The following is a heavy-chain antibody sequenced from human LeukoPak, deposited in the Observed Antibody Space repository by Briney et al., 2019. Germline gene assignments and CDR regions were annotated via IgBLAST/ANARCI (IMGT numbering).Heavy chain of an antibody. Sequence: SVTVSCKASGGTFSSYAISWVRQAPGQGLEWMGRIIPILGIANYAQKFQGRVTITADKSTSTAYMELSSLRSEDTAVYYCACPLPSTGQEGMDVWGQGTTVAVSS. CDR3: ACPLPSTGQEGMDV. V-gene: IGHV1-69*04. D-gene: IGHD1-1*01. J-gene: IGHJ6*02. CDR1: GGTFSSYA. CDR2: IIPILGIA.